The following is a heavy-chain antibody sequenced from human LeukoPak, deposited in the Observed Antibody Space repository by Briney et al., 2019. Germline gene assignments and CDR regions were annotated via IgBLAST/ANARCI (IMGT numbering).Heavy chain of an antibody. D-gene: IGHD3-10*01. CDR2: ISYDGTNK. Sequence: GGSLRLSCAASGFTFSSYAMSWVRQGPGKGLKWVAIISYDGTNKYYADSVKGRFSISRDNSKNTLYLQMNSLRPEDTAVYYCAKAVGFGEAYGMDVWGQGTTVTVSS. CDR3: AKAVGFGEAYGMDV. J-gene: IGHJ6*02. CDR1: GFTFSSYA. V-gene: IGHV3-30*18.